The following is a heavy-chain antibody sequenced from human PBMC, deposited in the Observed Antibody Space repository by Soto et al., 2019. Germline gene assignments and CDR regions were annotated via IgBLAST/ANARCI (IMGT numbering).Heavy chain of an antibody. CDR3: ARDRYGYSSSFDY. J-gene: IGHJ4*02. V-gene: IGHV3-33*01. CDR2: IWYDGSNK. CDR1: GFTFSSYG. Sequence: QVQLVESGGGVVQPGRSLRLSCAASGFTFSSYGMHWVRQAPGKGLEWVAVIWYDGSNKYYADSVKGRFTISRDNSKNTLYLQMNSLRAEDTAVYYCARDRYGYSSSFDYWGQGTLVTVSS. D-gene: IGHD6-6*01.